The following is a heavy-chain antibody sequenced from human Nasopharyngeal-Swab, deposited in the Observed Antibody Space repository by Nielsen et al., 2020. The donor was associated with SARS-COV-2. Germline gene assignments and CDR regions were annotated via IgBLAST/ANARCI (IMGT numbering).Heavy chain of an antibody. V-gene: IGHV3-21*01. Sequence: GGSLRLSCAASGFTFSSYSMNRVRQAPGKGLEWVSSISSSSSYIYYADSVKGRFTISRDNAKNSLYLQMNSLRAEDTAVYYCARASGYDFGYYYGMDVWGQGTTVTVSS. J-gene: IGHJ6*02. CDR3: ARASGYDFGYYYGMDV. CDR2: ISSSSSYI. CDR1: GFTFSSYS. D-gene: IGHD5-12*01.